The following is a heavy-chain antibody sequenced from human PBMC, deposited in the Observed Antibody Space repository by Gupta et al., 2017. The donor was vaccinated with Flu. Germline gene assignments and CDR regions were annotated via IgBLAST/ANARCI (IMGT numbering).Heavy chain of an antibody. D-gene: IGHD3-3*01. Sequence: QVQLQESGPGLVKPSQTLSLTCSVSGASINNGGHYWSWIRHLPGKGLEWLGYIYYNGNTYYNPSLRSRLSISIDTSKNQFSLKVTSVIAADTAMYFCARYFSEGLDVWGQGTTVTVSS. CDR1: GASINNGGHY. CDR2: IYYNGNT. CDR3: ARYFSEGLDV. V-gene: IGHV4-31*03. J-gene: IGHJ6*02.